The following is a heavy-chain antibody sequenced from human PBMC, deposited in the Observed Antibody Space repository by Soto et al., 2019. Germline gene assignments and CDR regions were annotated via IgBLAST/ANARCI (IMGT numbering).Heavy chain of an antibody. CDR2: IYYTGST. J-gene: IGHJ6*02. V-gene: IGHV4-39*01. Sequence: SETLSLTCTVSGGSISSGNYYWAWVRQPPGKGLEWIGDIYYTGSTYYNPSLTSRATISRDTSKSQFSLKLSSVTAADTAVYYCALSPRINLYYYYGMDVWGQGTTVTVSS. CDR3: ALSPRINLYYYYGMDV. CDR1: GGSISSGNYY.